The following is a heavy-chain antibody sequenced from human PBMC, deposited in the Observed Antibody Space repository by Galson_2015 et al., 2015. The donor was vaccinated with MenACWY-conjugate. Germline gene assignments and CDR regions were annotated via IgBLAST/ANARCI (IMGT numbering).Heavy chain of an antibody. Sequence: SLRLSCAASGFTFSSYAMNWVRQAPGKGLEWVSALSNSGETTYYAGSVKGRFTISRDNSKNTLYLQMNSLRVEDTALYYCVKGGGAAPRPYGVDVWGQGTTVTVSS. CDR2: LSNSGETT. D-gene: IGHD6-13*01. V-gene: IGHV3-23*01. J-gene: IGHJ6*02. CDR1: GFTFSSYA. CDR3: VKGGGAAPRPYGVDV.